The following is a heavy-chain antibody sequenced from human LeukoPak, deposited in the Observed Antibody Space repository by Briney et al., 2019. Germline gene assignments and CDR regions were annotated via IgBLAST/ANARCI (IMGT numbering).Heavy chain of an antibody. J-gene: IGHJ3*02. CDR3: ASPYCSSTSCYRNAFDI. CDR1: GGSFSGYY. Sequence: SETLSLTCAVYGGSFSGYYWSWIRQPPGKGLEWIGEINHSGSTNYNPSLKSRVTISVDTSKNQFSLKLSPVTAADTAVYYCASPYCSSTSCYRNAFDIWGQGTMVTVSS. CDR2: INHSGST. D-gene: IGHD2-2*01. V-gene: IGHV4-34*01.